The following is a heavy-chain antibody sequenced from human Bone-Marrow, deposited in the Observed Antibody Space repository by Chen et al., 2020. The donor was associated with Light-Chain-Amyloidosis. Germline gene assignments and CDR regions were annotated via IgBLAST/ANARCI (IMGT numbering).Heavy chain of an antibody. D-gene: IGHD1-1*01. CDR1: GFTYKKWA. V-gene: IGHV3-9*01. J-gene: IGHJ4*02. CDR2: FDYNSGRK. Sequence: EVQMVESGGGLVQPSRSLRLSCVTSGFTYKKWAIHWVRQAPGKGLEWVSGFDYNSGRKDYADSVRGRFTVSSDSSKNSLFLEMNSLRVEDTALYYCTQDGVPGGADFWGPGTMVTVSS. CDR3: TQDGVPGGADF.